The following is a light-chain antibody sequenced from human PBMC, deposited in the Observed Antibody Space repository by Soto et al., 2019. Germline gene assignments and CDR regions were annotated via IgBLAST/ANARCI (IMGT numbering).Light chain of an antibody. Sequence: QSALTQPRSVSGSPGQSVTISCTGTSSDVGGYSYVSWYQQHPGKAPKLMMYDVKTRPSGIPDRFSGSKSGNTASLTISGLQAEDEAGYYCLSYAGSYTFVFGSGTQLTVL. CDR2: DVK. CDR1: SSDVGGYSY. CDR3: LSYAGSYTFV. V-gene: IGLV2-11*01. J-gene: IGLJ7*01.